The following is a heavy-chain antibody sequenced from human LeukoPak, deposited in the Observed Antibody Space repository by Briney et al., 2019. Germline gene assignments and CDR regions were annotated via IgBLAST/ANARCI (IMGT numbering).Heavy chain of an antibody. V-gene: IGHV4-59*11. CDR1: GGSFSGHY. D-gene: IGHD6-19*01. CDR2: IYYSGST. J-gene: IGHJ4*02. CDR3: ARGDSSGWYYFDY. Sequence: SETLSLTCAVYGGSFSGHYWSWIRQPPGKGLEWIRYIYYSGSTNYNPSLKSRVTISVDTSKNQFSLKLSSVTAADTAVYYCARGDSSGWYYFDYWGQGTLVTVSS.